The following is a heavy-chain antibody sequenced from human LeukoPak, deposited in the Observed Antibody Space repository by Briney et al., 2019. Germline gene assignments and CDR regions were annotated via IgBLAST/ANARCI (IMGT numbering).Heavy chain of an antibody. CDR1: GDSVSSNTAA. J-gene: IGHJ4*02. V-gene: IGHV6-1*01. D-gene: IGHD2-15*01. CDR2: TFYRSKWYN. Sequence: SQTRSLTCAISGDSVSSNTAAWNWIRQSPAGGLEWLGRTFYRSKWYNDYAVSVKSRITINPDTSKNQFSLHLNSVTPEDTAVYFCARDGWPAFDYWGQGTLVTVSS. CDR3: ARDGWPAFDY.